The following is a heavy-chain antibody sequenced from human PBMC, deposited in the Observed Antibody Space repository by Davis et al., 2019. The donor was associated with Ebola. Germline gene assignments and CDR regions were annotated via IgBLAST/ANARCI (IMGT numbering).Heavy chain of an antibody. D-gene: IGHD1-26*01. V-gene: IGHV3-30-3*01. CDR2: ISYDGSNK. CDR3: ARDLGPWELGGKLGY. CDR1: GFTFSTYA. J-gene: IGHJ4*02. Sequence: PGGSLRLSCAASGFTFSTYAMHWVRQAPGKGLEWEAVISYDGSNKYYADSVKGRFTISRDNSKNTLYLQINSLRVEDTAVYYCARDLGPWELGGKLGYWGQGTLVTVSS.